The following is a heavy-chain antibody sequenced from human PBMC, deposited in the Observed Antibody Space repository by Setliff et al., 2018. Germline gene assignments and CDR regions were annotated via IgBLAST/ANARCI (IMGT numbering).Heavy chain of an antibody. Sequence: GGSLRLSCTASGFTFGDYAMSWVRQAPGKGLEWVSRLNGDGSTSTYADSVKGRFTVSRDNAKNTLYLQMNSLRAEDSAVYYCARGYSAGYRIDYWGQGTLVTVSS. J-gene: IGHJ4*02. D-gene: IGHD5-18*01. CDR3: ARGYSAGYRIDY. CDR2: LNGDGSTS. CDR1: GFTFGDYA. V-gene: IGHV3-74*01.